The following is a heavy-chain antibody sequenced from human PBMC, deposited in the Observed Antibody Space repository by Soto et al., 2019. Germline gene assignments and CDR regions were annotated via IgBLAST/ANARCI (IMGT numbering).Heavy chain of an antibody. CDR3: ARSLAAGDY. J-gene: IGHJ4*02. CDR1: GYTFTHYY. CDR2: INPASGST. Sequence: QVQLVQSGAEVKKPGASVKLSCRTSGYTFTHYYIHWVRQAPGQGLEWLAIINPASGSTNYAQDFQGRVTLTMDTSMSTVYMEVSGHRAEDTAIFYCARSLAAGDYWGQRTLVTVSS. D-gene: IGHD6-13*01. V-gene: IGHV1-46*01.